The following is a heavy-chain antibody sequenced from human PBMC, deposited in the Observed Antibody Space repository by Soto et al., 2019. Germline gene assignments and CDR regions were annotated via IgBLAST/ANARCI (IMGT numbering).Heavy chain of an antibody. J-gene: IGHJ3*02. CDR3: ARNPTGHCSSTSCPDAFDI. D-gene: IGHD2-2*03. CDR1: GGSISSSSYY. V-gene: IGHV4-39*01. Sequence: SETLSLTCSVSGGSISSSSYYWGWIRQPPGKGLESIGIIYYSGSTYYNPSLKSRVTISVDTSKNQFSLTVSSVTAADTAVYYCARNPTGHCSSTSCPDAFDIWGQGTMVTVSS. CDR2: IYYSGST.